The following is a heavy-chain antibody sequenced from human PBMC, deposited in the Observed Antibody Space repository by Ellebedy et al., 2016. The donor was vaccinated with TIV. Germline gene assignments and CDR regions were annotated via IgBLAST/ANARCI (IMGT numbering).Heavy chain of an antibody. CDR3: ATAIGYCSGGSCYPTHYYYYYGMDV. V-gene: IGHV1-69*13. D-gene: IGHD2-15*01. CDR1: GGTFSSYA. J-gene: IGHJ6*02. CDR2: IIPIFGTA. Sequence: SVKVSCXASGGTFSSYAISWVRQAPGQGLEWMGGIIPIFGTANYAQKFQGRVTITADESTSTAYMELSSLRSEDTAVYYCATAIGYCSGGSCYPTHYYYYYGMDVWGQGTTVTVSS.